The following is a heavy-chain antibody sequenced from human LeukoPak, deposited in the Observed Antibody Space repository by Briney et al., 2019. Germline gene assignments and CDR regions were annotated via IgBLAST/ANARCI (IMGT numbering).Heavy chain of an antibody. CDR1: GYTLTELS. J-gene: IGHJ6*03. Sequence: ASVKVSCKVSGYTLTELSMHWVRQAPGKGLEWMGGFDPEDGETIYAQKFQGRVTMSEDTSTDTAYMELSSLRSEDTAVYYCARGHPGGMQLLFYYYYYMDVWGKGTTVTVSS. D-gene: IGHD2-2*01. CDR3: ARGHPGGMQLLFYYYYYMDV. CDR2: FDPEDGET. V-gene: IGHV1-24*01.